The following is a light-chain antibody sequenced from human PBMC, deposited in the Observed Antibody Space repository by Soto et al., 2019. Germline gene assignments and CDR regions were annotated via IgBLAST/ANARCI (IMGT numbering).Light chain of an antibody. Sequence: EIVLTQSPGTLSLSPGERATLSCRASQSVSSNLAWYQQKPGQAPRLLIYDAFTRATGIPARFSGFGSGTKFTLTISSLQSEDFGVYYCQQYNNWPRTFGQGTRLEIK. J-gene: IGKJ5*01. CDR2: DAF. CDR3: QQYNNWPRT. V-gene: IGKV3-15*01. CDR1: QSVSSN.